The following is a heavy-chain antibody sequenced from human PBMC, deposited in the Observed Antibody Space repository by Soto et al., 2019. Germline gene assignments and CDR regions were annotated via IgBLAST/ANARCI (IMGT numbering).Heavy chain of an antibody. CDR3: TVVPDTCGFELTDS. J-gene: IGHJ4*02. D-gene: IGHD5-18*01. Sequence: QVQLQESGPGLVKPSQTLSLTCTVSGASISSGDYYWSCIRQPPGTGLEWIGYIYYTGGTYYSPPLMSRLTMSMDTSQSRLSLRLSSVTAADTVLYYCTVVPDTCGFELTDSWGQGMLVTVSS. CDR1: GASISSGDYY. CDR2: IYYTGGT. V-gene: IGHV4-30-4*08.